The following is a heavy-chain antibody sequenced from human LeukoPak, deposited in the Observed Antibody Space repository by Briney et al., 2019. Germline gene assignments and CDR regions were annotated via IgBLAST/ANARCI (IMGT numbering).Heavy chain of an antibody. D-gene: IGHD2-2*01. CDR2: ISAYNGNT. J-gene: IGHJ4*02. CDR1: VYSFTSYG. Sequence: GASVKVSCKASVYSFTSYGISWVRQAPGQGLEWMGWISAYNGNTNYAQKLQGRVTMTTDTSTSTAYMELRSLRSDDTAVYYCARGYCISTSCDFPDYWGQGTLVTVSS. V-gene: IGHV1-18*01. CDR3: ARGYCISTSCDFPDY.